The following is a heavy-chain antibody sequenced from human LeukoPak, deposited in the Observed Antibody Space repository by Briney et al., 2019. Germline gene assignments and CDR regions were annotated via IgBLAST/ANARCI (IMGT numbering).Heavy chain of an antibody. CDR3: ARDGGSYFISP. Sequence: SVKVSCKSSGGTFSSYAISWVRQAPGQGLRWMGGIIPIFDTANHTQKFQGRLTITADESTSTTYMELSSLRSEDTAVYYCARDGGSYFISPWGQGTLVTVSS. CDR1: GGTFSSYA. J-gene: IGHJ5*02. V-gene: IGHV1-69*13. D-gene: IGHD1-26*01. CDR2: IIPIFDTA.